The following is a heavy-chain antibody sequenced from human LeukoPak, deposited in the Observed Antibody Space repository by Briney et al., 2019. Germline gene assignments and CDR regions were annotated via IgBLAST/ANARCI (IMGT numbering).Heavy chain of an antibody. CDR3: AKPYYGSGNYPYDY. V-gene: IGHV3-30-3*02. Sequence: PGGSLRLSCAASGFTFSSYAMHWVRQAPGKGLEWVAVISYDGSNKYYADSVKGRFTISRDNSKNTLYLQMNSLRAEDTAVYYCAKPYYGSGNYPYDYWGQGTLVTVSS. CDR2: ISYDGSNK. CDR1: GFTFSSYA. D-gene: IGHD3-10*01. J-gene: IGHJ4*02.